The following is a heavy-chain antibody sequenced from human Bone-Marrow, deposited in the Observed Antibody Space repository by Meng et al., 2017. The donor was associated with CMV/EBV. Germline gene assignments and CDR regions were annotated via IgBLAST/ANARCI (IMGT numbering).Heavy chain of an antibody. D-gene: IGHD3-16*01. CDR2: ISSSGRTI. J-gene: IGHJ4*02. CDR1: GFTFSSYE. CDR3: ASALQRGYYFDY. V-gene: IGHV3-48*03. Sequence: GGSLRLSCAASGFTFSSYEMNWVRQAPGKGLEWVSYISSSGRTIYYADSVKGRFTISRDNAKNSLYLQMNSLRAEDTAVYYCASALQRGYYFDYWGQGTRVTVYS.